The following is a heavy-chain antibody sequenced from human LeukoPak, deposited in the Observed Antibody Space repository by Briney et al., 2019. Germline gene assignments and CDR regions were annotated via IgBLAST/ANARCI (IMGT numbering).Heavy chain of an antibody. J-gene: IGHJ4*02. D-gene: IGHD4-11*01. CDR2: ISWNSGSI. V-gene: IGHV3-9*01. CDR1: GFTFDDYA. CDR3: ARDYSNYFDY. Sequence: GRSLRLSCAASGFTFDDYAMHWVRQAPGKGLEWVSGISWNSGSIGYADSVKGRFTISRDNAKNSLYLQMNSLRAEDTAVYYCARDYSNYFDYWGQGTLVTVSS.